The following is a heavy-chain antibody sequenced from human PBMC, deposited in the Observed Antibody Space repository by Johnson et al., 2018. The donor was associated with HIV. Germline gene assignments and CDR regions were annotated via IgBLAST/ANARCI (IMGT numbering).Heavy chain of an antibody. D-gene: IGHD3/OR15-3a*01. V-gene: IGHV3-13*01. CDR2: IGSADDT. CDR1: GFTFSSYD. Sequence: VQLVESGGGLVQPGGSLRLSCAASGFTFSSYDMHWVRQATGKGLEWVSVIGSADDTNYAGSVMGRFSISRENAKNSLFIQMNRPRAGDMTVYYCATGQGTGMAGDDGFDIGGQGTRVTVSS. CDR3: ATGQGTGMAGDDGFDI. J-gene: IGHJ3*02.